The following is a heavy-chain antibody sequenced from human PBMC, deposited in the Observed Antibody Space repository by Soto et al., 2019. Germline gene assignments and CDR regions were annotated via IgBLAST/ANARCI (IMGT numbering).Heavy chain of an antibody. D-gene: IGHD3-10*01. V-gene: IGHV1-18*03. J-gene: IGHJ6*03. CDR3: ARAIARPTYYYGSGSYYMDV. CDR2: ISAYNGNT. CDR1: GYTFTSYG. Sequence: QVQLVQSGAEVKKPGASVKVSCKASGYTFTSYGISWVRQAPGQGLEWMGWISAYNGNTNYAQKLQGRVTMTTDTSTSTAYMELRSLRSDDMAVYYCARAIARPTYYYGSGSYYMDVWGKGTTVTVSS.